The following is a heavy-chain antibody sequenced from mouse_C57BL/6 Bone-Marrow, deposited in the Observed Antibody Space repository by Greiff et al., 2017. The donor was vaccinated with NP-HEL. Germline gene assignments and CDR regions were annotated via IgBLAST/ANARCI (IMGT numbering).Heavy chain of an antibody. CDR3: ARFPSYWYFDV. V-gene: IGHV1-19*01. CDR2: INPYNGGT. CDR1: GYTFTDYY. J-gene: IGHJ1*03. Sequence: EVKVVESGPVLVKPGASVKMSCKASGYTFTDYYMNWVKQSHGKSLEWIGVINPYNGGTSYNQKFKGKATLTVDKSSSTAYMELNSLTSEDSAVYYCARFPSYWYFDVWGTGTTVTVSS.